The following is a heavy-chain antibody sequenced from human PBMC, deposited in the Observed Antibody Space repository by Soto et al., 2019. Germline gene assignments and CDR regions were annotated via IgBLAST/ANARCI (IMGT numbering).Heavy chain of an antibody. D-gene: IGHD4-17*01. CDR2: ISGSGSRT. CDR1: GFSFSSYA. Sequence: GGSLGLSCAASGFSFSSYAMSWVRQAPGKGLEWVSAISGSGSRTYYADSVKGRFTFSRDNSKKTLYLQMNSLRAEDTAVYFCAKGTYRDYVYWDHAFDIWGQGTMVTVSS. V-gene: IGHV3-23*01. J-gene: IGHJ3*02. CDR3: AKGTYRDYVYWDHAFDI.